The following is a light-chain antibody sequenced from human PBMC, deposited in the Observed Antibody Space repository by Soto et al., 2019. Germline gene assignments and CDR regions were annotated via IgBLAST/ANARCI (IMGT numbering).Light chain of an antibody. CDR3: SSYTGSTPLGV. CDR2: NVS. CDR1: SSDVGNYNY. Sequence: QSALTQPASVSGSPGQSITISCTGTSSDVGNYNYVSWYQQHPGTAPKLMISNVSNRPSGVSNRFSGSKSGNTASLTISGLQAEDEADYYCSSYTGSTPLGVFGGGTKLTVL. J-gene: IGLJ3*02. V-gene: IGLV2-14*03.